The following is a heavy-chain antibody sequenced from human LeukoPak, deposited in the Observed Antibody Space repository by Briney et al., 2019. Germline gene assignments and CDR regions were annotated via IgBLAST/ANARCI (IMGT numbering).Heavy chain of an antibody. CDR2: IIPIFGTA. D-gene: IGHD3-9*01. CDR1: GGTFSSYA. CDR3: ARVNDILTGYSGFDY. J-gene: IGHJ4*02. V-gene: IGHV1-69*06. Sequence: SVKVSCKASGGTFSSYAIGWVRQAPGQGLEWMGGIIPIFGTANYAQKFQGRVTITADKSTSTAYMELSSLRSEDTAVYYCARVNDILTGYSGFDYWGQGTLVTVSS.